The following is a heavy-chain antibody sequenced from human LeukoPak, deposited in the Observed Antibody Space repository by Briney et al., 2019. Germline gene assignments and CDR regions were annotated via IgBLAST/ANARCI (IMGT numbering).Heavy chain of an antibody. Sequence: SGGSLRLSCAVSGFTFSDYYMSWIRQAPGKGLEWVSYISSGGSTISHADSVKGRFTISRDNAENSLYLQMNSLRAEDTAVYYCARHLGSSWYYYYYGMDVWGQGTTVTVSS. J-gene: IGHJ6*02. CDR1: GFTFSDYY. CDR3: ARHLGSSWYYYYYGMDV. D-gene: IGHD6-13*01. V-gene: IGHV3-11*04. CDR2: ISSGGSTI.